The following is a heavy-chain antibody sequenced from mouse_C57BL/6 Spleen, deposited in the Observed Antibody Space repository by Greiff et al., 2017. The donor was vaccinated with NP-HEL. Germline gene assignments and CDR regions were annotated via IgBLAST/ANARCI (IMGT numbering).Heavy chain of an antibody. CDR1: GYTFTSYW. Sequence: VQLQQPGAELVRPGSSVKLSCKASGYTFTSYWMHWVKQRPIQGLEWIGNIDPSDSETHYNQKFKDKATLTVDKSSSTAYMQLSSLTSEDSAVYYCARGHSNWYFDVWGTGTTVTVSS. J-gene: IGHJ1*03. D-gene: IGHD2-5*01. CDR3: ARGHSNWYFDV. CDR2: IDPSDSET. V-gene: IGHV1-52*01.